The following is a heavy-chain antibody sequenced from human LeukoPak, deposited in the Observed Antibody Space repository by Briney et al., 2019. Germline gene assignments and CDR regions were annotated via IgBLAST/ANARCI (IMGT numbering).Heavy chain of an antibody. D-gene: IGHD5-18*01. CDR1: GGSFSGYY. Sequence: SETLSLICAVYGGSFSGYYWSWIRQPPGKGLEWIGEINHSGSTNYNPSLKSRVTISVDTSKNQFSLKLSSVTAPDTAVYYCARGTWIQLWLRRFYFDYWGQGTLVTVSS. J-gene: IGHJ4*02. V-gene: IGHV4-34*01. CDR2: INHSGST. CDR3: ARGTWIQLWLRRFYFDY.